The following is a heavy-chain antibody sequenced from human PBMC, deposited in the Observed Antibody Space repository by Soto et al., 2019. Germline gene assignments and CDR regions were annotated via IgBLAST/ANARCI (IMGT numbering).Heavy chain of an antibody. Sequence: EVPLVESGGGLVQPGRSLRLSCAASGFTFDDYAMHWVRQAPGKGLEWVSGISWNSGSIGYADSVKGRFTISRDNAKNSLYLQMNSLRAEDTALYHCAKDKTPGIAVAGTAIDYWGQGTLVTVSS. CDR2: ISWNSGSI. J-gene: IGHJ4*02. CDR1: GFTFDDYA. V-gene: IGHV3-9*01. CDR3: AKDKTPGIAVAGTAIDY. D-gene: IGHD6-19*01.